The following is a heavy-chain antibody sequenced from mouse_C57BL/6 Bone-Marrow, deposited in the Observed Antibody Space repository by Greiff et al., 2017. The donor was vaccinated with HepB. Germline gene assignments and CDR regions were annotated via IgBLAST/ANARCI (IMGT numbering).Heavy chain of an antibody. D-gene: IGHD1-1*02. CDR3: ARWGYGEWFAY. J-gene: IGHJ3*01. Sequence: VQGVESGAELARPGASVKLSCKASGYTFTSYGISWVKQRTGQGLEWIGEIYPRSGNTYYNEKFKGKATLTADKSSSTAYMELRSLTPEDSAVYFCARWGYGEWFAYWGQGTLVTVSA. CDR2: IYPRSGNT. CDR1: GYTFTSYG. V-gene: IGHV1-81*01.